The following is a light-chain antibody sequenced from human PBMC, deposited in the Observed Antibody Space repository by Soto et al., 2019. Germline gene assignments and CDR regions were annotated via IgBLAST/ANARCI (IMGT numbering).Light chain of an antibody. CDR2: AAS. V-gene: IGKV1-17*03. CDR1: QDLTNY. CDR3: RQHKNYPLT. J-gene: IGKJ4*01. Sequence: DIQMTQFPSAMSASVGDRVPIPCRASQDLTNYLVWCQLKPGKVPKRLIYAASSLQSGVPSRFSGSESGTEFTLTIGSLQPEDCATYLCRQHKNYPLTFGGGTKVDI.